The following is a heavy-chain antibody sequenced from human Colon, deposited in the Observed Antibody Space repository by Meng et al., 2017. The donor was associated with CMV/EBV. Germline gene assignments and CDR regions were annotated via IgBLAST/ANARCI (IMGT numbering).Heavy chain of an antibody. D-gene: IGHD3-22*01. CDR1: GGSISSGDYY. CDR3: ARDDYSDSSGYCDY. CDR2: IYYSGST. V-gene: IGHV4-30-4*01. J-gene: IGHJ4*02. Sequence: SGGSISSGDYYWSWIRQPPGKGLEWIGYIYYSGSTYYNPSLKSRLMMSLDKSKNQFSLTLTSVTAADTAIYYCARDDYSDSSGYCDYWGQGTLVTVSS.